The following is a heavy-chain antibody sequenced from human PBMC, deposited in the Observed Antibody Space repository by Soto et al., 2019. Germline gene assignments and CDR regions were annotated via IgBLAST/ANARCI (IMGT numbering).Heavy chain of an antibody. J-gene: IGHJ4*01. V-gene: IGHV3-15*07. D-gene: IGHD3-22*01. CDR2: VKSKNDGGTT. Sequence: PGGSLRLSCAASGFTFSNAWINWVRQAPGKGLEWVGRVKSKNDGGTTDFAAPVKGRFAISRDDSKNMVYLEMNSLQTEDTAIYYCTTDSYITSIIVRFDYWGHGPRVTVS. CDR1: GFTFSNAW. CDR3: TTDSYITSIIVRFDY.